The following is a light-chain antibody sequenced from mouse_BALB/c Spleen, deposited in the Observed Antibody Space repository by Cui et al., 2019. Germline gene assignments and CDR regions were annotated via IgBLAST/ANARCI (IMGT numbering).Light chain of an antibody. CDR1: SSVSY. CDR3: QQWSSYPRT. V-gene: IGKV4-55*01. Sequence: QIVLTQSPAIMSASPGEKVTMTCSASSSVSYMYWYQQKPGSSPRLLIYDTSNLASGVPVRFSGSGSGTSYSLTISRMVAEDAATYYCQQWSSYPRTFGGGTKLEIK. CDR2: DTS. J-gene: IGKJ1*01.